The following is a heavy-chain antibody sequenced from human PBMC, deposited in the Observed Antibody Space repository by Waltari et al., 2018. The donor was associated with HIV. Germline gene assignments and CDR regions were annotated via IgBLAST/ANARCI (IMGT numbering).Heavy chain of an antibody. CDR2: IYPGDSDT. Sequence: EVQLVQSGAEVKKPGASLKISCKGSGYSFATYWIGWVRQMPGKGLEWMGIIYPGDSDTRYSPSFQGQVTISADKSIRTAYLRWSSLKASDTAMYYCTKGMYANQDYFDNWGQGTLVTVSS. CDR1: GYSFATYW. J-gene: IGHJ4*02. V-gene: IGHV5-51*03. CDR3: TKGMYANQDYFDN. D-gene: IGHD2-8*01.